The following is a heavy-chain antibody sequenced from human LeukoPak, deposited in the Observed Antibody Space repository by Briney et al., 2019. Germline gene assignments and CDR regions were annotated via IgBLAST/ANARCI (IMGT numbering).Heavy chain of an antibody. J-gene: IGHJ4*02. CDR1: GYTFTGYY. CDR2: INPDSGGT. Sequence: ASVKVSCKASGYTFTGYYMHWVRQAPRQGLEWMGRINPDSGGTNYAQKFQGRVTMTRDTSISTAYMELSRLRSDDTAVYYCARADTAVYFDYWGQGTLVTVSS. V-gene: IGHV1-2*06. D-gene: IGHD5-18*01. CDR3: ARADTAVYFDY.